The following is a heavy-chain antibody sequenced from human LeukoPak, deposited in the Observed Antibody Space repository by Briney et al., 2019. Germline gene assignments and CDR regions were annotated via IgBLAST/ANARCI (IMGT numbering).Heavy chain of an antibody. CDR3: AKGGTTMIVVVIRYYFDY. CDR2: ICGSGGST. CDR1: GFTFSSYA. D-gene: IGHD3-22*01. Sequence: GGSLRLSCAASGFTFSSYAMSWVRQAPGKGLEWVSAICGSGGSTYYADSVKGRFTIYRDNSKNTLYLQMNSLRAEDTAVYYCAKGGTTMIVVVIRYYFDYWGQGTLVTVSS. J-gene: IGHJ4*02. V-gene: IGHV3-23*01.